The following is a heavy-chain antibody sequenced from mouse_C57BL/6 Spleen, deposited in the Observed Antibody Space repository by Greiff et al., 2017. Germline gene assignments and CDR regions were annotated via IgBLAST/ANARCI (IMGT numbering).Heavy chain of an antibody. V-gene: IGHV14-4*01. CDR1: GFNIKDDY. D-gene: IGHD2-5*01. CDR2: IDPENGDT. CDR3: TPGSNYFAMDY. Sequence: EVQLQQSGAELVRPGASVKLSCTASGFNIKDDYMHWVKPRPEQGLEWIGWIDPENGDTEYASKFQGKATITADTSSNTAYLQLSSLTSEDTAVYYCTPGSNYFAMDYWGQGTAVTVAS. J-gene: IGHJ4*01.